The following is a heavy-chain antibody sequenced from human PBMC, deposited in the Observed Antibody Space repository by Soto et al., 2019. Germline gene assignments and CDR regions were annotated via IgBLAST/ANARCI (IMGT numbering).Heavy chain of an antibody. CDR3: AREGDSGALLWFGELGF. V-gene: IGHV3-74*01. Sequence: EVQLVASGGGLVQPGGSLRLSCAASGFTFSSYWMHWVRQAPGKGLVWVSRINSDGSSTSYADSVKGRFTISRDNAKNTLYLQRNSLRAEDTAVYYCAREGDSGALLWFGELGFWGQGTLVTVSS. CDR1: GFTFSSYW. J-gene: IGHJ4*02. CDR2: INSDGSST. D-gene: IGHD3-10*01.